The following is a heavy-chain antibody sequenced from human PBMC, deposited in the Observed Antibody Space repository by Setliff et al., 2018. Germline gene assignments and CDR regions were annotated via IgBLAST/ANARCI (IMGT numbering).Heavy chain of an antibody. CDR3: AREEGPTTDPRKNFDS. CDR1: GYTFTINN. J-gene: IGHJ5*01. CDR2: INPSSGVT. Sequence: ASVKVSCKASGYTFTINNLHWVRQAPGQGLEWMGVINPSSGVTIYAQRIQGRVTMARDTSTSTVYMELSSLTSEDTAVYYCAREEGPTTDPRKNFDSWGQGAPVT. D-gene: IGHD1-1*01. V-gene: IGHV1-46*01.